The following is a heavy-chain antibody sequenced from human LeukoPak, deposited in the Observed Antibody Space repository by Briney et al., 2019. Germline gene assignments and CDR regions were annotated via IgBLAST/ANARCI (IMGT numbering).Heavy chain of an antibody. Sequence: ASVKVSCKASGGTFSSYAISWVRQAPGQGLEWMGRIIPIFGIANYAQKFQGRVTITADKSTSTAYMELSSLRSEDTAVYYCARGYYYDSSGYSASGMSLDYWGQGTLVTDSS. CDR3: ARGYYYDSSGYSASGMSLDY. D-gene: IGHD3-22*01. J-gene: IGHJ4*02. CDR2: IIPIFGIA. V-gene: IGHV1-69*04. CDR1: GGTFSSYA.